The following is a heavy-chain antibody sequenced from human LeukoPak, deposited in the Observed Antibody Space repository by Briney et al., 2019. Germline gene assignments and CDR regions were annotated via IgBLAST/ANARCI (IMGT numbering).Heavy chain of an antibody. J-gene: IGHJ6*02. D-gene: IGHD3-3*01. CDR1: GFTFSSYS. CDR2: ISSSSSYI. Sequence: GGSLRLSCAASGFTFSSYSMNWVRPAPGKGLEWVSSISSSSSYIYYADSVKGRFTISRDNAKNSLYLQMNSLRAEDTAVYYCARVSITIFGVVIHYYYYGMDVWGQGTTVTVSS. V-gene: IGHV3-21*01. CDR3: ARVSITIFGVVIHYYYYGMDV.